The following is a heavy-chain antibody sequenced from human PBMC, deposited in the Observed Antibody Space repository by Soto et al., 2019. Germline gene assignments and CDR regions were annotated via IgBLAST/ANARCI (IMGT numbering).Heavy chain of an antibody. J-gene: IGHJ4*02. Sequence: GGSLRLSCAASGFTVSDHYMDWVRQAPGKGLEWVGRSRDKRRGYTTEYAASVKGRFTISRDDSKNSLYLQMNSLNTDDTAVYYCARDIALGGRYYFDCWGQGTLVTVSS. CDR1: GFTVSDHY. V-gene: IGHV3-72*01. CDR3: ARDIALGGRYYFDC. CDR2: SRDKRRGYTT. D-gene: IGHD3-16*01.